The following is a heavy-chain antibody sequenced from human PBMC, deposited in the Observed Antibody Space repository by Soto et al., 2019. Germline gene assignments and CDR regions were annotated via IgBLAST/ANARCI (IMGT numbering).Heavy chain of an antibody. CDR1: GGSISSSSYY. D-gene: IGHD1-26*01. CDR2: IYYSGST. CDR3: ARSYLRRVGIDF. V-gene: IGHV4-39*01. Sequence: PSETLSLTCTVSGGSISSSSYYWGWIRQPPGKGLEWIGSIYYSGSTYYNPSLKSRVTISVDTSKNQFSLKLSSVTAADTAVYYCARSYLRRVGIDFWGQGTLVTVSS. J-gene: IGHJ4*02.